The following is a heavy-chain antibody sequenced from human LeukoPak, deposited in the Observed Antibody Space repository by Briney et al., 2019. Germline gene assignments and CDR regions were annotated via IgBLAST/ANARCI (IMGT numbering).Heavy chain of an antibody. Sequence: SETLSLTCTVSGGSISSGDYYWSWIRQPPGKGLEWIGYIYYSGSTYYNPSLKSRVTISVDTSKNQFSLKLSSVTAADTAVYYCARGAYGGMTFDIWGQGTMVTVSS. V-gene: IGHV4-30-4*01. CDR3: ARGAYGGMTFDI. CDR1: GGSISSGDYY. J-gene: IGHJ3*02. CDR2: IYYSGST. D-gene: IGHD4-17*01.